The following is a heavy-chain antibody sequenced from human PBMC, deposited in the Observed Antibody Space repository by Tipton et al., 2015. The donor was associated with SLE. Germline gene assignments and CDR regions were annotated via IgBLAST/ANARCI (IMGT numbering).Heavy chain of an antibody. Sequence: TLSLTCAVYGGSFSGYYWSWIRQPPGKGLEWLGEINHSGSTNYNPSLQSRVTISVDTSKNQFSLRLSSVTAADTAVYYCARPTGATRAEYFQHWGQGTLVTVSS. J-gene: IGHJ1*01. CDR2: INHSGST. CDR3: ARPTGATRAEYFQH. CDR1: GGSFSGYY. V-gene: IGHV4-34*01. D-gene: IGHD1-26*01.